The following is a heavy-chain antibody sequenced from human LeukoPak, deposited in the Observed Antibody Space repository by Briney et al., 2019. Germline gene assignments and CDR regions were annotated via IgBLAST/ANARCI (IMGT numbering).Heavy chain of an antibody. CDR2: FDPEDGET. CDR3: ATGYSSSWYGGGWFDP. D-gene: IGHD6-13*01. V-gene: IGHV1-24*01. Sequence: ASVKVSCKVSGYTLTELSMHWVRQAPGKGLEWMGGFDPEDGETIYAQKFQGRVTMTEDTSTDTAYMELSSLRSEDTAVYYCATGYSSSWYGGGWFDPWGQGTLVTVSS. J-gene: IGHJ5*02. CDR1: GYTLTELS.